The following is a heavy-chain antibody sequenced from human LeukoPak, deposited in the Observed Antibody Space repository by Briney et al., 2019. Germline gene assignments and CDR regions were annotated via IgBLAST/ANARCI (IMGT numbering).Heavy chain of an antibody. Sequence: AGGSLRLSCSASGFTFRKVWMSWVRQAPGKGLEWVGRIKSKTDGGTTDYAAPVKGRFTISRDDSKNTLYLQINSLKTEDTAVYYCTTEDTTSATSPLYIGDYFDYWGQGILVTVSS. V-gene: IGHV3-15*01. J-gene: IGHJ4*02. D-gene: IGHD1-26*01. CDR1: GFTFRKVW. CDR3: TTEDTTSATSPLYIGDYFDY. CDR2: IKSKTDGGTT.